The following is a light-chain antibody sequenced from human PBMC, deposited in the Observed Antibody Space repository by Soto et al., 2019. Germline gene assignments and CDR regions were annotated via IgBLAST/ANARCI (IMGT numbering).Light chain of an antibody. Sequence: DIQLTQSPSFLSASVGDRVTIACRASQGISTYLAWYQQKPGKAPKFLIYTASTLQSGVPSRFSGSGSGTEFTLTISSLQPEDFATYYCQQLNSYPITFGQGTQLEIK. CDR2: TAS. J-gene: IGKJ5*01. CDR3: QQLNSYPIT. CDR1: QGISTY. V-gene: IGKV1-9*01.